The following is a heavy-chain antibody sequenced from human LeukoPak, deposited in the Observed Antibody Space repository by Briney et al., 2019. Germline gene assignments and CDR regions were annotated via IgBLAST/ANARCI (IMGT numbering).Heavy chain of an antibody. J-gene: IGHJ4*02. CDR3: AREFL. Sequence: GGSLRLSCEASGFTFSTFGMHWVRQAPGKGLYWVGVISNDGTNKYYGDSVKGRFTISRDNAKNSLYLQMNSLRAEDTAVYYCAREFLGGQGTLVTVSS. CDR2: ISNDGTNK. CDR1: GFTFSTFG. V-gene: IGHV3-30*03.